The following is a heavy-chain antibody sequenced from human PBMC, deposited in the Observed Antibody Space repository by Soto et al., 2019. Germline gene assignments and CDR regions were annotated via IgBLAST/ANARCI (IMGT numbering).Heavy chain of an antibody. D-gene: IGHD4-17*01. CDR1: GYTFTSYA. CDR2: INAGNGNT. J-gene: IGHJ4*02. V-gene: IGHV1-3*01. Sequence: ASVKVSCKASGYTFTSYAMHWVRQAPGQRLEWMGWINAGNGNTKYSQKFQGRVTITRDTSASTAYMELSSLRSEDTAVYYCARESTTVTTIDYWGQGTLVTVSS. CDR3: ARESTTVTTIDY.